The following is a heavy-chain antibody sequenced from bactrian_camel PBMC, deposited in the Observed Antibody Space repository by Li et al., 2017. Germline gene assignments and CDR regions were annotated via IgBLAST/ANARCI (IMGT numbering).Heavy chain of an antibody. J-gene: IGHJ6*01. CDR3: AADPEGPWIPHGSCGIRTIAQDNGY. D-gene: IGHD4*01. CDR1: VYLASFDC. CDR2: IRPGATT. Sequence: HVQLVESGGGSVQAGGSLRLSCAASVYLASFDCMGWFRQVPGKEREGVASIRPGATTTAYASSVRGRFSISLDTAKNTVFLQMNSLKPEDTATYYCAADPEGPWIPHGSCGIRTIAQDNGYWGQGTQVTVS. V-gene: IGHV3S53*01.